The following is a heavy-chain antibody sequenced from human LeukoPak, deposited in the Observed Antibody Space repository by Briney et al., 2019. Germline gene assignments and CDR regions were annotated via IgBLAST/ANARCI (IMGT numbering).Heavy chain of an antibody. CDR3: ARIGGWYPDY. CDR2: INPSGGST. J-gene: IGHJ4*01. D-gene: IGHD6-19*01. V-gene: IGHV1-46*03. CDR1: GYTFTGYY. Sequence: ASVKVSCKASGYTFTGYYMHWVRQAPGQGLEWMGIINPSGGSTSYAQKFQGRVTMTRDTSTSTVYMELSSLRSEDTAVYYRARIGGWYPDYWGQGTLVTVSS.